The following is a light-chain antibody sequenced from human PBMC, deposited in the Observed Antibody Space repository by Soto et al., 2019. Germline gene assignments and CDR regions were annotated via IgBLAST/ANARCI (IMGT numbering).Light chain of an antibody. J-gene: IGKJ1*01. CDR2: GAS. CDR3: QHYGNSLWT. CDR1: QSVSSNF. Sequence: EIVLTQSPGTLSLSPGERATLSCRARQSVSSNFLAWYQQKPGQAPRLLISGASNRATGIPDRFSGSGSGTDFTLTISRLEPEDFAIYYCQHYGNSLWTFGQGTKVDIK. V-gene: IGKV3-20*01.